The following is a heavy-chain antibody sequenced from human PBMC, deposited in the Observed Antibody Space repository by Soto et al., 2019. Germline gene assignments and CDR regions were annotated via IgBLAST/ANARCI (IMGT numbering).Heavy chain of an antibody. CDR2: INPNSGGT. CDR1: GYTFTGYY. V-gene: IGHV1-2*02. J-gene: IGHJ3*02. CDR3: ARDPYYDYVWGSYRRGNDAFDI. D-gene: IGHD3-16*02. Sequence: QVQLVQSGAEVKKPGASVKVSCKASGYTFTGYYMPWVRQAPGQGLEWMGWINPNSGGTNDAQKLQGRVTMTRDTSISTAYMELSRLRSDDTAVYYCARDPYYDYVWGSYRRGNDAFDIWGQGTMVTVSS.